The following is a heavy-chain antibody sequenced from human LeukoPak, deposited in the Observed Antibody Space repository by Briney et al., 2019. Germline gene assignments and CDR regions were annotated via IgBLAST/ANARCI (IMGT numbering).Heavy chain of an antibody. CDR2: ISDSGTYT. V-gene: IGHV3-23*01. D-gene: IGHD3-22*01. J-gene: IGHJ3*02. CDR1: GFAFSSYG. Sequence: GGSLRLSCVASGFAFSSYGMSWVRQAPGKGLEWVSGISDSGTYTYSADSVTGRFTISRDNSKNTLYLQMNSLRAEDTAVYYCAKDRIGVVEGAFDIWGQGTMVTVSS. CDR3: AKDRIGVVEGAFDI.